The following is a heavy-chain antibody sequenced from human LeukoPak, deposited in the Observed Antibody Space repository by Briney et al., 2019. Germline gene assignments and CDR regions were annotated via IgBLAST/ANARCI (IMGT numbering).Heavy chain of an antibody. CDR2: INPIEGST. Sequence: ASVTVSCKASGYPFTGSYMHWVRQAPGQGLEWMGIINPIEGSTTYAEKFQGRVTMTRDVSTSTVSMELSSLRSEDTAVYYCAGELAGIIGMEVVTTFDYWGQGTLVTVSS. CDR3: AGELAGIIGMEVVTTFDY. CDR1: GYPFTGSY. J-gene: IGHJ4*02. D-gene: IGHD3-22*01. V-gene: IGHV1-46*01.